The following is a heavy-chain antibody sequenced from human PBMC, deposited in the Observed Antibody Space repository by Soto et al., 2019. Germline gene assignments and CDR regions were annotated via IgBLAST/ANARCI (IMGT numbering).Heavy chain of an antibody. V-gene: IGHV3-33*01. J-gene: IGHJ6*02. D-gene: IGHD4-17*01. Sequence: GGSRRLSCAASGFTFSSYGMHWVRQAPGKGLEWVAVIWYDGSNKYYADSVKGRFTISRDNSKNTLYLQMNSLRAEDTAVYYCARDDYGDYDGYYYYYGMDVWGQGTTVTVSS. CDR2: IWYDGSNK. CDR3: ARDDYGDYDGYYYYYGMDV. CDR1: GFTFSSYG.